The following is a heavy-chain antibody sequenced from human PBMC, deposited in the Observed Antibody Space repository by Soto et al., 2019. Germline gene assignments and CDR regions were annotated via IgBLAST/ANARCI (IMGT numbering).Heavy chain of an antibody. Sequence: LRLSCAASGFTLSSFGMHWIRQAPGKGLEWVALISYDGTNKYYADSVRGRFTISRDNSKNTLYLEMNTLRVEDTAVYYCAKVLPATGIEGGGDAFDIWGQGTMVTVSS. CDR2: ISYDGTNK. J-gene: IGHJ3*02. D-gene: IGHD1-26*01. CDR1: GFTLSSFG. V-gene: IGHV3-30*18. CDR3: AKVLPATGIEGGGDAFDI.